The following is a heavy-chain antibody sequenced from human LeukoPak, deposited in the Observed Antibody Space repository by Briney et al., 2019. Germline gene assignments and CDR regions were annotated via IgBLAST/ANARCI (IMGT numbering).Heavy chain of an antibody. J-gene: IGHJ4*02. CDR3: ARKTYYYDSGSYSKSYYFDY. D-gene: IGHD3-10*01. CDR1: GFTFSGYG. V-gene: IGHV3-30*03. CDR2: ISYDGSNK. Sequence: PGGSLRLSCAASGFTFSGYGMHWVRQAPGKGLEWVAVISYDGSNKYYADSVKGRFTISRDNAKNSLFLQLNSLRAEDTAVYYCARKTYYYDSGSYSKSYYFDYWGQGTLVTVSS.